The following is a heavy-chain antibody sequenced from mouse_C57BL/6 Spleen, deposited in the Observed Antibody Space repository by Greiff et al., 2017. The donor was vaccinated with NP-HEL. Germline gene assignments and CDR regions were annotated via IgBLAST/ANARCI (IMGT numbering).Heavy chain of an antibody. CDR2: INPSTGGT. D-gene: IGHD4-1*01. V-gene: IGHV1-42*01. Sequence: VQLQQSGPELVKPGASVKISCKASGYSFTGYYMNWVKQSPEKSLEWIGEINPSTGGTTYNQKFKAKATLTVDKSSSTAYMQLKSLTSEDSAVYYCARTSWDLSWFAYWGQGTLVTVSA. J-gene: IGHJ3*01. CDR3: ARTSWDLSWFAY. CDR1: GYSFTGYY.